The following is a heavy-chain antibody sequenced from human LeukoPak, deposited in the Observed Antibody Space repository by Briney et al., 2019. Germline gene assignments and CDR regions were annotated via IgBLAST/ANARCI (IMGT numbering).Heavy chain of an antibody. Sequence: GGSLRLSCAASGFTFSSYGMSWVRQAPGEGLEWVAVISGGGSYTNYADSVKGRFTISRDNSKNTLDLQMNSLRAEDTAVYYCAKYQIGDSVRSGFDIWGRGTTVTVSS. CDR1: GFTFSSYG. CDR3: AKYQIGDSVRSGFDI. J-gene: IGHJ3*02. D-gene: IGHD3-10*01. V-gene: IGHV3-23*01. CDR2: ISGGGSYT.